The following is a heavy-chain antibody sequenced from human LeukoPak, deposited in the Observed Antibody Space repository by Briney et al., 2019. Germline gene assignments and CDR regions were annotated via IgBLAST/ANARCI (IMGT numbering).Heavy chain of an antibody. V-gene: IGHV3-53*01. J-gene: IGHJ4*02. CDR2: IYSGGST. Sequence: PGGSLRLSCAASGFTFSSYWMHWVRQAPGKGLEWVSVIYSGGSTYYADSVKGRFTISRDNSKNTLYLQMNSLRAEDTAVYYCASGYYDSSGYYHDYWGQGTLVTVSS. D-gene: IGHD3-22*01. CDR1: GFTFSSYW. CDR3: ASGYYDSSGYYHDY.